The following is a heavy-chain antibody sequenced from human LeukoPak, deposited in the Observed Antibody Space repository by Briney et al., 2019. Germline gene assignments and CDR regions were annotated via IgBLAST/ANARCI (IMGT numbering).Heavy chain of an antibody. CDR3: ARENFQY. J-gene: IGHJ4*02. V-gene: IGHV3-7*04. CDR1: GFTFSSYW. Sequence: GGSLRLSCAASGFTFSSYWMNWVRQAPGKGLEWVANIKPDGSDESYVDSVKGRFTISRDNAKNSLYLQMNSLRAEDTVVYYCARENFQYWAQGTLVTVSS. CDR2: IKPDGSDE.